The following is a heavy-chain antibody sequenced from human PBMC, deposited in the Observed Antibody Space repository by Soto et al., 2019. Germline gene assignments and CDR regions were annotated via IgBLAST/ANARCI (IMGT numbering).Heavy chain of an antibody. J-gene: IGHJ4*02. V-gene: IGHV4-59*01. CDR3: ARYCSSISCRFDY. CDR2: VYYSGST. Sequence: QVQLQESGPGLVKPSETLSLTCTVSGDSIGSYSWSWVRQPPGKGLEWIGYVYYSGSTSYNPSLKSRVSWSVDTSKNHFSLELTSVTAADTAVYYCARYCSSISCRFDYWGQGILVTVSS. CDR1: GDSIGSYS. D-gene: IGHD2-2*01.